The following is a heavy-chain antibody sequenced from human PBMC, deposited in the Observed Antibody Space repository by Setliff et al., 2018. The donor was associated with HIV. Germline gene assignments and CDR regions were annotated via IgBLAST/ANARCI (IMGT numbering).Heavy chain of an antibody. J-gene: IGHJ4*02. CDR1: GGSISSYY. V-gene: IGHV4-59*08. D-gene: IGHD2-15*01. Sequence: PSETLSLTCTVSGGSISSYYWSWIRQPPGKGLEWIGYINYSGSTNYNPSLKSRVTISIDMSKNQFSLKLSSVTAAGTAVYYCARSAARTAGTTVVAPYDYWGQGTLVTVSS. CDR3: ARSAARTAGTTVVAPYDY. CDR2: INYSGST.